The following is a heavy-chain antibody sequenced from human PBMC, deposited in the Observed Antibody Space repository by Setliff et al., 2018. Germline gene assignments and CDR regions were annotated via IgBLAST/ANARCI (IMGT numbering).Heavy chain of an antibody. CDR2: IYTTGRT. J-gene: IGHJ3*01. Sequence: KPSETLSLTCTVSGVSISSFYWSWIRQPAGRGLEWIGRIYTTGRTNYNPSLKSRVTISLDMSKNQFSLKLSSVTAADTAVYYCARGAYGFDVWGQGTMVTVS. CDR3: ARGAYGFDV. CDR1: GVSISSFY. V-gene: IGHV4-4*07.